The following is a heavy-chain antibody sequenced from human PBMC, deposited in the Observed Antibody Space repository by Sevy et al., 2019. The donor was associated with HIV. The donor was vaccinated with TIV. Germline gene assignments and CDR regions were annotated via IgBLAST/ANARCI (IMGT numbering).Heavy chain of an antibody. CDR1: GGSFSGYY. D-gene: IGHD2-15*01. J-gene: IGHJ6*02. V-gene: IGHV4-34*01. CDR3: ARGLADIVVVVAADGMDV. CDR2: INHSGST. Sequence: SETLSLTCAVYGGSFSGYYWSWIRQPPGKGLEWIGEINHSGSTNYNPSLKSRVTISVDTSKNQFSRRLSSVTAADTAVYYCARGLADIVVVVAADGMDVWGQGTTVTVSS.